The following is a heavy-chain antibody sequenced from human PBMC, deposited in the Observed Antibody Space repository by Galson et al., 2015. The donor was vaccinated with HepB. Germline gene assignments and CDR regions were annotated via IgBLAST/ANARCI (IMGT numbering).Heavy chain of an antibody. CDR3: AKGGLRITTLLDY. V-gene: IGHV3-23*01. D-gene: IGHD3-22*01. J-gene: IGHJ4*02. CDR1: GFTFSSYA. Sequence: SLRLSCAASGFTFSSYAMSWVRQAPGKGLEWVSAISGSGGSTYYADSVKGRFTISRDNSKNTLYLQMNSLRAEDTAVYYRAKGGLRITTLLDYWGQGTLVTVSS. CDR2: ISGSGGST.